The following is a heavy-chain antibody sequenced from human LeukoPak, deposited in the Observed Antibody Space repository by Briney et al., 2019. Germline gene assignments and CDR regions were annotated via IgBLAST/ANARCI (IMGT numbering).Heavy chain of an antibody. J-gene: IGHJ2*01. CDR3: ARQYIDILTGYHRGELYWYFDL. D-gene: IGHD3-9*01. CDR1: GGSISSGSYY. V-gene: IGHV4-61*02. CDR2: IYTSGST. Sequence: SQTLSLTCTVSGGSISSGSYYWSWIRQPAGKGLEWIGRIYTSGSTNYNPSLKSRVTISVDTSKNQFSLKLSSVTAADTAVYYCARQYIDILTGYHRGELYWYFDLWGRGTLVTVSS.